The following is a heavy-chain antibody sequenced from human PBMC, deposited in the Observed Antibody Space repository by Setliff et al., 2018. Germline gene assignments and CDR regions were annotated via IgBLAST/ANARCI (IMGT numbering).Heavy chain of an antibody. J-gene: IGHJ3*02. CDR1: GYTFTVYT. CDR2: INTNTGST. Sequence: ASVKVSCKVSGYTFTVYTMNWVRQAPGQGLEWMGWINTNTGSTTYAQGFPGRLVFSLDTSGSTAYLQMSSLKAEDTAVYYCARGGFWVVGGGFESWGQGTMVTVSS. CDR3: ARGGFWVVGGGFES. V-gene: IGHV7-4-1*02. D-gene: IGHD1-26*01.